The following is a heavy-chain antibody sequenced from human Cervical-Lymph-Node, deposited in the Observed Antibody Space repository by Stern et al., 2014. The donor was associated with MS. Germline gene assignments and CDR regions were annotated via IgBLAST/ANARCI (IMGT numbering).Heavy chain of an antibody. Sequence: QVQLQESGPGLVKPSQTLSLTCTVSGGSISSGDYYWSWIRQPPGKGLEWIGYIYYSGSTYHNPSLKSRVTISVDTSKNQFSLSLRSVTAADTAVYYCARGELIINDAFDIWGQGTMVPSLQ. J-gene: IGHJ3*02. CDR3: ARGELIINDAFDI. CDR1: GGSISSGDYY. D-gene: IGHD3-10*01. V-gene: IGHV4-30-4*01. CDR2: IYYSGST.